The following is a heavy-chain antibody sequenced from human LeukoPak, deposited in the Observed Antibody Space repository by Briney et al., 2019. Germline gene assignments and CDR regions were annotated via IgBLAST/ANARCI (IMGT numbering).Heavy chain of an antibody. CDR3: ARVSGAYASTFDS. CDR1: GYTFTGYY. Sequence: ASVKVSCKASGYTFTGYYMHWVRQAPGQGLEWMGWINPDSGGTNNAQKFQGRVTMTRDTSISTAYMELSRLRSDDTAVYYCARVSGAYASTFDSWGQGTLVTVSS. D-gene: IGHD4-17*01. J-gene: IGHJ4*02. V-gene: IGHV1-2*02. CDR2: INPDSGGT.